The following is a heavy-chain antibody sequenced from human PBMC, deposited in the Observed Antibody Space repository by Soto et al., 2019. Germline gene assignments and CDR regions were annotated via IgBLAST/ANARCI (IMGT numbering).Heavy chain of an antibody. CDR3: TSEYSYGRLDY. V-gene: IGHV3-49*04. D-gene: IGHD5-18*01. Sequence: GGSLRLSCAASGFTFGDYAMSWVRQAPGKGLEWVGFIRSKAYGGTTEYAASVKGRFTISRDDSKSIAYLQMNSLKTEDTAVYYCTSEYSYGRLDYWGQGTLVTVSS. CDR2: IRSKAYGGTT. J-gene: IGHJ4*02. CDR1: GFTFGDYA.